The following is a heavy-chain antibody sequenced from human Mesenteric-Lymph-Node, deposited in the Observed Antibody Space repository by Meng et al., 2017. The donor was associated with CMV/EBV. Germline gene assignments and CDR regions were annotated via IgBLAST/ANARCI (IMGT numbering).Heavy chain of an antibody. J-gene: IGHJ4*02. CDR3: ARDRSQGRDSFDY. V-gene: IGHV3-7*01. Sequence: GGSLRLSCAASGFTFSSYAMSWVRQAPGKGLEWVANINQDGSENYYVDSVKGRFTISRDNTKNSLYMQMNSLRVEDTAVYYCARDRSQGRDSFDYWGQGTLVTVSS. D-gene: IGHD3-10*01. CDR1: GFTFSSYA. CDR2: INQDGSEN.